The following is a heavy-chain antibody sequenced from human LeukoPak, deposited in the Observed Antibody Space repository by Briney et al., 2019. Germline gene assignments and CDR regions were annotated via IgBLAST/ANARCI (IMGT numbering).Heavy chain of an antibody. D-gene: IGHD2-2*02. CDR1: GGSISSYY. CDR3: ARGGGYTTGPLGH. J-gene: IGHJ4*02. Sequence: PSETLSLTCTVSGGSISSYYWSWIRQPPGKGLEWIGYIYYSGSTNYNPSLKSRVTISVDTSKNQFSLKLSSVTAADTAVYYCARGGGYTTGPLGHWGQGTLVTVSS. V-gene: IGHV4-59*01. CDR2: IYYSGST.